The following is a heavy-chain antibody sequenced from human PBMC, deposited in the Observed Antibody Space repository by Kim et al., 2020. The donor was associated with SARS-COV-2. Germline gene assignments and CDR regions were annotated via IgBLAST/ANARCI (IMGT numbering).Heavy chain of an antibody. V-gene: IGHV3-74*01. CDR2: INSDGSTT. J-gene: IGHJ4*02. D-gene: IGHD2-15*01. CDR1: GFTFSSDW. CDR3: TRRVAVAAAHSFDY. Sequence: GGSLRLSCAASGFTFSSDWMHWVRQAPGKGLMWVSRINSDGSTTTYADSVKGRFTISRDNAKNTLYLQMNSLRAEDTAVYYCTRRVAVAAAHSFDYWGQGTLVTVSS.